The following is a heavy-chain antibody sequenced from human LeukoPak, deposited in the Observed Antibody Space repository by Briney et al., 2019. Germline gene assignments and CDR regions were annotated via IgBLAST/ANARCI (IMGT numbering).Heavy chain of an antibody. D-gene: IGHD2-15*01. J-gene: IGHJ4*02. V-gene: IGHV3-33*01. Sequence: GRSLRLSCAASGFTFSSYGMHWVRQAPGKGLEWVAVIWYDGSNKYYADSVKGRFAISRDNSKNTLYLQMNSLRAEDTAVYYCALGLLFYWGQGTLATVSS. CDR1: GFTFSSYG. CDR2: IWYDGSNK. CDR3: ALGLLFY.